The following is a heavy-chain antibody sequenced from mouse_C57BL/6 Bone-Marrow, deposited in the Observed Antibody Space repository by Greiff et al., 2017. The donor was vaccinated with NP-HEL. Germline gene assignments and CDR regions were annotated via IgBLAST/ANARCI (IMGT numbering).Heavy chain of an antibody. CDR1: GYAFSSSW. CDR3: ARGFYYYGSTFDY. Sequence: VQLQQSGPELVKPGASVKISCKASGYAFSSSWMNWVKQRPGKGLEWIGRIYPGDGDTNYNGKFKGKATLTADKSSSTAYMHLSSLTSEDSAVYFCARGFYYYGSTFDYWGQGTTLTVSS. V-gene: IGHV1-82*01. CDR2: IYPGDGDT. D-gene: IGHD1-1*01. J-gene: IGHJ2*01.